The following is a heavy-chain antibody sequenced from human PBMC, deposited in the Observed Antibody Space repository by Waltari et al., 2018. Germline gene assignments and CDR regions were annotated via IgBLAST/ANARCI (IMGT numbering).Heavy chain of an antibody. J-gene: IGHJ3*01. D-gene: IGHD5-18*01. CDR3: ARATVDTVMPFVFDL. Sequence: EVQLVESGGGLVQPGRSLRLSCRASGFNFGDYPLIWVRQAPGKGREWVDFIRSPPCGATTQYGASVRGRFSISRDDAESVAHLQMNSLKSEDTAVYFCARATVDTVMPFVFDLWGQGTMVNVSS. V-gene: IGHV3-49*04. CDR2: IRSPPCGATT. CDR1: GFNFGDYP.